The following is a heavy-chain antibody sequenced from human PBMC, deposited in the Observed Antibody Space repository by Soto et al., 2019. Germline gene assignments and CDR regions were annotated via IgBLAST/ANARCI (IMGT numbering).Heavy chain of an antibody. D-gene: IGHD3-22*01. CDR1: GFTFSSYG. CDR3: ATDSSGYGYRFDY. J-gene: IGHJ4*02. V-gene: IGHV3-30*03. CDR2: ISYDGSNK. Sequence: GGSLRLSCAASGFTFSSYGMHWVRQAPGKGLEWVAVISYDGSNKYYADSVKGRFTISRDNSKNTLYLQMNSLRAEDTAVYYCATDSSGYGYRFDYWGQGTLVTVSS.